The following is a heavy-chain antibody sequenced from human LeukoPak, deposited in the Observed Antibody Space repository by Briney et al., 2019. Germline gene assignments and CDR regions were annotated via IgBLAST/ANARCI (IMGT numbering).Heavy chain of an antibody. V-gene: IGHV3-21*01. Sequence: GGSLRLSCAASGFSFSTYNMNWVRQAPGQGLEWASSITSGSSYIYYADSVKGRFTISRDNAKSSLYLQMDSLRAEDTAVYYCARDPYSGNYGAYYYYYMDVWGKGTTVTISS. D-gene: IGHD1-26*01. CDR2: ITSGSSYI. J-gene: IGHJ6*03. CDR1: GFSFSTYN. CDR3: ARDPYSGNYGAYYYYYMDV.